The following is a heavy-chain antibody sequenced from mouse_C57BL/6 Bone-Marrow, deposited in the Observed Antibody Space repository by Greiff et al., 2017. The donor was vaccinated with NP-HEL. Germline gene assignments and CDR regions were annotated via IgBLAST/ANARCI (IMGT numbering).Heavy chain of an antibody. V-gene: IGHV3-5*01. Sequence: VQLKQSGPGLVKPSQTVFLTCTVTGISITTGNYRWSWIRQFPGNKLEWIGYIYYSGTITYNPSLTSRTTITRDTPKNQFSLEMNSLTAEDTATYYCARDLDYDGFDYWGQGTTLTVSS. CDR1: GISITTGNYR. CDR3: ARDLDYDGFDY. CDR2: IYYSGTI. D-gene: IGHD2-4*01. J-gene: IGHJ2*01.